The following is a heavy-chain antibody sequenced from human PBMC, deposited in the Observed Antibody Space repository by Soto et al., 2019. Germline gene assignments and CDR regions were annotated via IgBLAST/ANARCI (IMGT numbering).Heavy chain of an antibody. J-gene: IGHJ4*02. CDR1: GYTFTSYG. CDR2: ISAYNGST. V-gene: IGHV1-18*01. D-gene: IGHD3-10*01. Sequence: ASVKVSCKASGYTFTSYGISWLRQAPGQGLEWMGRISAYNGSTNYAQKLQGRVTMTTDTSTSTVYMELRSLRSDDTAVYYCAITLRWFGEWPSYFDYWGQGTLVTVSS. CDR3: AITLRWFGEWPSYFDY.